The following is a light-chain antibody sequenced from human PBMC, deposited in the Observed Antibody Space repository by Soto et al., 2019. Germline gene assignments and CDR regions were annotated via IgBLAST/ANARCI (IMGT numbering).Light chain of an antibody. CDR3: DSYTTSEREV. J-gene: IGLJ2*01. V-gene: IGLV2-14*01. CDR1: SSDVGAYNF. Sequence: QSVLTQPASVSGSPGQSITISCTGTSSDVGAYNFVSWYQHHPGRAPKLIIYEVTIRPSGISNRNSGSKSGNTASLTISGLQAEDEAYDYCDSYTTSEREVFGSVTMLTLL. CDR2: EVT.